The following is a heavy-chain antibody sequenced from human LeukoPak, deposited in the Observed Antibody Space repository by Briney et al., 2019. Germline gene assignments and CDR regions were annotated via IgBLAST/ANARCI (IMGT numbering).Heavy chain of an antibody. CDR3: ARDRVDYGDYYFDY. CDR1: GGSISSSSYY. CDR2: IYYSGST. D-gene: IGHD4-17*01. Sequence: SETLSLTCTVSGGSISSSSYYWGWIRQPPGKGLEWIGSIYYSGSTYYNPSLKRRVTISVDTSKNQFSLKLSSVTAADTAVYYCARDRVDYGDYYFDYWGQGTLVTVSS. V-gene: IGHV4-39*07. J-gene: IGHJ4*02.